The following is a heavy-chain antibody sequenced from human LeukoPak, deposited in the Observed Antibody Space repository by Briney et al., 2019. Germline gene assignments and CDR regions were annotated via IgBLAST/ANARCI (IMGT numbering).Heavy chain of an antibody. D-gene: IGHD3-3*01. CDR1: GGSISSSSYY. J-gene: IGHJ4*02. CDR3: AALSGYYFDY. Sequence: SETLSLTCTASGGSISSSSYYWGWIRQPPGKGLEWIGSIYYSGSTYYNPSLKSRVTISVDTSKNQFSLKLSSVTAADTAVYYCAALSGYYFDYWGQGTLVTVSS. CDR2: IYYSGST. V-gene: IGHV4-39*01.